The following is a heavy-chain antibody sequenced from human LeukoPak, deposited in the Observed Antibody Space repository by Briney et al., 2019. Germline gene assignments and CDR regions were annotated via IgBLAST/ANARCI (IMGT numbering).Heavy chain of an antibody. J-gene: IGHJ6*02. D-gene: IGHD5-18*01. CDR3: ARDLTAMVTIYYYYGMDV. V-gene: IGHV1-46*01. CDR2: INPSGGST. CDR1: GYTFTSYY. Sequence: ASVKVCCKASGYTFTSYYMHWVRQAPGQGLEWMGIINPSGGSTSYAQKFQGRVTMTRDTSTSTVYMELSSLRSEDTAVYYCARDLTAMVTIYYYYGMDVWGQGTTVTVSS.